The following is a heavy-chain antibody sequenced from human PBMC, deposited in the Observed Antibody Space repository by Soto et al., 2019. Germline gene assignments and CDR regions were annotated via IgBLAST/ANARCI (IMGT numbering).Heavy chain of an antibody. CDR3: ARDSPPVDY. J-gene: IGHJ4*02. V-gene: IGHV1-18*01. CDR1: GYTFTSYG. CDR2: ISAYNGNT. Sequence: QVQLVQSGAEVKKPGASVKVSCKASGYTFTSYGVSWVRQAPGQGLEWMGWISAYNGNTKNAQKLQATVTRTTDTSTNTASMDLRSLRSDDTAVYYCARDSPPVDYWGQGTLVTVSS.